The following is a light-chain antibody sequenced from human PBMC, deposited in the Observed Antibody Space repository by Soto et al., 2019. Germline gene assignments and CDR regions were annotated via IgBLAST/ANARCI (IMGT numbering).Light chain of an antibody. CDR1: QSVSSN. Sequence: EIVMKQSPATLSVSPGERATLSCRASQSVSSNLAWYQQKPGQAPRLLIYGASTRATGIPARFSGSGSGTEFTLTISSLQSEDFAVYYCQQDNNWPPWTFCQVTKVDIK. CDR3: QQDNNWPPWT. CDR2: GAS. V-gene: IGKV3-15*01. J-gene: IGKJ1*01.